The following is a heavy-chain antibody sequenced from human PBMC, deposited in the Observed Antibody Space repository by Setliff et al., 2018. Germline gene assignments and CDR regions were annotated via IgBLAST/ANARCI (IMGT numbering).Heavy chain of an antibody. Sequence: PSETLSLTCTVSGGSISSYYWSWIRQPAGKGLEWIGRIYTSGSTNYNPSLESRVTMSVDTCKNQFSLKLSSVTAADTAVYYWAGGCCGNSFDCWGHGTLVTVSS. CDR1: GGSISSYY. D-gene: IGHD2-21*02. CDR2: IYTSGST. J-gene: IGHJ4*01. V-gene: IGHV4-4*07. CDR3: AGGCCGNSFDC.